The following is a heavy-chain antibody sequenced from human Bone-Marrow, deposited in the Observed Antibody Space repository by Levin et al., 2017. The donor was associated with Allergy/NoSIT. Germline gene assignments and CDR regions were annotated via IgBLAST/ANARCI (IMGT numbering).Heavy chain of an antibody. D-gene: IGHD6-19*01. J-gene: IGHJ4*02. CDR2: ISGSGDST. V-gene: IGHV3-23*01. CDR1: GFTFSSYG. CDR3: AKSSLPRITVAGNEY. Sequence: GGSLRLSCAVSGFTFSSYGMSWVRQAPGKGLEWVSAISGSGDSTYYADSVKGRFTISRDNSKNTMDLQMNSLRAEDTAVYYCAKSSLPRITVAGNEYWGQGTLVTVSS.